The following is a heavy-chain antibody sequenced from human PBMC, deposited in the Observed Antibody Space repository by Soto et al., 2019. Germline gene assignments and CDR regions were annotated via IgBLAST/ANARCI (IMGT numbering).Heavy chain of an antibody. CDR2: ISYDGSNK. V-gene: IGHV3-30-3*01. Sequence: QVQLVESGGGVVQPGRSLRLSCAASGFTFSSYAMHWVRQAPGKGLEWVAVISYDGSNKYYADSVKGRFTISRDNWKNTRYLQMNSLRAEDTAVYYCARARLDTPALDYWGQGTLVTVSS. CDR3: ARARLDTPALDY. D-gene: IGHD2-2*01. J-gene: IGHJ4*02. CDR1: GFTFSSYA.